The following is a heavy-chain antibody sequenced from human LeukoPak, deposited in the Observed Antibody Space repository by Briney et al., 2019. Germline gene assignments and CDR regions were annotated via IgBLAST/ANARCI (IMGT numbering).Heavy chain of an antibody. CDR3: ARVRGSGNHVYYMDV. J-gene: IGHJ6*03. CDR1: GYSFTSYW. D-gene: IGHD3-10*01. CDR2: IYPGDSDT. V-gene: IGHV5-51*01. Sequence: GESLKISCKGSGYSFTSYWIGWVRQMPGKGLEWMGIIYPGDSDTRYSPSFQGQVTISADKSISTAYLQWSSLKASDTAMYYCARVRGSGNHVYYMDVLGKGTTVTVSS.